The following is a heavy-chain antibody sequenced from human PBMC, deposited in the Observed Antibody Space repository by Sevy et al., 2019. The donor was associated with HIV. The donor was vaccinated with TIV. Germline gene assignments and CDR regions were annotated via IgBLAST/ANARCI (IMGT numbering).Heavy chain of an antibody. J-gene: IGHJ4*02. V-gene: IGHV3-74*01. Sequence: GGSLRLSCAVSGFSFSNKWMYWVRQAPGKGLVWVSRINTDVSATDYADYVKGRFTISRDNAKNTLYLQMNSLRDDDTAVYYCARGYFGSLDYWGQGTLVTVSS. CDR3: ARGYFGSLDY. CDR2: INTDVSAT. CDR1: GFSFSNKW. D-gene: IGHD3-10*01.